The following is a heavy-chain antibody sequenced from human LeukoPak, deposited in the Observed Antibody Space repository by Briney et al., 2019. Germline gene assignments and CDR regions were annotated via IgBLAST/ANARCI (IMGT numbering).Heavy chain of an antibody. Sequence: GGSLRLSCAASGFTFSSYAMHWVRQAPGKGLEWVAVISYDGSNKYYADSVKGRFTISRDNFKNTLYLQMNSLRAEDTAVYYCARDPDEYSSSFGWFDPWGQGTLVTVSS. CDR3: ARDPDEYSSSFGWFDP. CDR1: GFTFSSYA. J-gene: IGHJ5*02. D-gene: IGHD6-6*01. CDR2: ISYDGSNK. V-gene: IGHV3-30*01.